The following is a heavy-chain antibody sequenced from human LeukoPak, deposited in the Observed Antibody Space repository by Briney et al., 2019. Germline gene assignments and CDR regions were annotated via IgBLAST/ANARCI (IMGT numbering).Heavy chain of an antibody. CDR1: GYTFTSYD. J-gene: IGHJ5*02. CDR3: AREGTITMVRGVIITGWFDP. D-gene: IGHD3-10*01. CDR2: MNLNSGNT. Sequence: ASVKVSCKASGYTFTSYDINWVRQATGQGLEWMGWMNLNSGNTGYAQKFQGRVTMTRNTSISTAYMELSSLRSEDTAVYYCAREGTITMVRGVIITGWFDPWGQGTLVTVSS. V-gene: IGHV1-8*01.